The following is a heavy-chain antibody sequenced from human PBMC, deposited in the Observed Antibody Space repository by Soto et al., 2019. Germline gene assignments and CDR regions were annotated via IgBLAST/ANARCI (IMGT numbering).Heavy chain of an antibody. V-gene: IGHV3-7*04. Sequence: EVQLVESGGGLVQPGGSLRLSCAASGFTFSNYWMSWVRQAPGKGLEGVANIKQDGSEKWYVDSVKGRFTISRDNAKKSLYLQMNSLRAEDTAVYFCARGDYYDSSGTFSDAFDVWGQGTLVTVSS. CDR3: ARGDYYDSSGTFSDAFDV. D-gene: IGHD3-22*01. CDR1: GFTFSNYW. J-gene: IGHJ3*01. CDR2: IKQDGSEK.